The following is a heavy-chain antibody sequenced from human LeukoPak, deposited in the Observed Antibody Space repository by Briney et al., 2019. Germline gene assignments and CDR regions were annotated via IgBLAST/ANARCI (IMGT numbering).Heavy chain of an antibody. J-gene: IGHJ5*02. CDR1: GGSISSGGYY. CDR3: AREDTAMAEYNWFDP. V-gene: IGHV4-30-2*01. Sequence: PSETLSLTCTVSGGSISSGGYYWSWIRQPPGKGLEWIGFIYHSGSTYYNPSLKSRVTISVDRSKNHFSLKLSSVTAADTAVYYCAREDTAMAEYNWFDPWGQGTLVTVSS. CDR2: IYHSGST. D-gene: IGHD5-18*01.